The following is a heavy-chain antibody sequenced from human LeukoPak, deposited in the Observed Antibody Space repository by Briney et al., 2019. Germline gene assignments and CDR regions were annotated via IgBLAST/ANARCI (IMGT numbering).Heavy chain of an antibody. CDR1: GFTVSSNY. V-gene: IGHV3-30*18. D-gene: IGHD6-13*01. CDR2: ISYDGSNK. J-gene: IGHJ4*02. CDR3: AKDQQPSLPPSPDY. Sequence: GGSLRLSCAASGFTVSSNYMSWVRQAPGKGLEWVAVISYDGSNKYYADSVKGRFTISRDNSKNTLYLQMNSLRAEDTAVYYCAKDQQPSLPPSPDYWGQGTLVTVSP.